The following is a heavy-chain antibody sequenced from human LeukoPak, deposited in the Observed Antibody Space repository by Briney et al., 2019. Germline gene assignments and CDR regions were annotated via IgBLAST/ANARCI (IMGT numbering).Heavy chain of an antibody. J-gene: IGHJ4*02. V-gene: IGHV3-53*01. CDR2: IYSGGST. CDR3: AREEQNMPLGY. Sequence: GGSLRLSCAASGFTVSSNYMSWVRQAPGKGLECVSVIYSGGSTYYADSVKGRFTISRDNSKNMLYLQMNSLRAEDTAVYYCAREEQNMPLGYWGQGTLVTVSS. D-gene: IGHD2/OR15-2a*01. CDR1: GFTVSSNY.